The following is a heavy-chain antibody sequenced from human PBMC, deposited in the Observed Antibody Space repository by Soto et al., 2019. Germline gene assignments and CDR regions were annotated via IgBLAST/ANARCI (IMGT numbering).Heavy chain of an antibody. CDR3: AREGIKGSSWFFPRFDY. CDR1: GGSFSGYY. V-gene: IGHV4-34*01. Sequence: PSETLSLTCAVYGGSFSGYYWSWIRQPPGKGLEWIGEIRHNGSTNYNPSPKSRVTISVDTSKNQFSLKLSSVTAADTAVYYFAREGIKGSSWFFPRFDYWGQGTLVTVSS. J-gene: IGHJ4*02. CDR2: IRHNGST. D-gene: IGHD6-13*01.